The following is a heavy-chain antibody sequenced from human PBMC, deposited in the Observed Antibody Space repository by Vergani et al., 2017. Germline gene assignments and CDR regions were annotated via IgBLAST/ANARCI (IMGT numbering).Heavy chain of an antibody. J-gene: IGHJ6*02. D-gene: IGHD2-21*01. CDR2: IKSTFDRGTT. Sequence: EVQLVESGGGIVKPGGSLRLSCVASGFSFRNAWMNWVRRTPGKGLEWVGRIKSTFDRGTTDYAAAVKGRFTISRDDSKNTLFLQMNGLKTEDIGVYYCTTDPRDCGDGSCYWLRDHHYYGMDVWGQGTTGTVSS. CDR1: GFSFRNAW. V-gene: IGHV3-15*07. CDR3: TTDPRDCGDGSCYWLRDHHYYGMDV.